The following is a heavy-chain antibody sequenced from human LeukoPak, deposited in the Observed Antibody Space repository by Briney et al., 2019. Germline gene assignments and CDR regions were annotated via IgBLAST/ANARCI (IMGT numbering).Heavy chain of an antibody. D-gene: IGHD2-15*01. CDR1: GYTFTGYY. CDR2: IIPILGIA. CDR3: ARHIPQYCSGGSCYSPPSFDY. J-gene: IGHJ4*02. Sequence: ASVKVSCKASGYTFTGYYMHWVRQAPGQGLEWMGRIIPILGIANYAQKFQGRVTITADKSTSTAYMELSSLRSEDTAVYYCARHIPQYCSGGSCYSPPSFDYWGQGTLVTVSS. V-gene: IGHV1-69*02.